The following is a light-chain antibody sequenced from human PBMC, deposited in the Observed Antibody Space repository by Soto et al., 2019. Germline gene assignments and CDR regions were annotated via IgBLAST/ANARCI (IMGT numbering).Light chain of an antibody. CDR2: KAS. CDR1: QSISTW. V-gene: IGKV1-5*03. J-gene: IGKJ4*01. CDR3: QQYKSVSLLT. Sequence: DIQMKQSPSTLSASVGDRVTITFRASQSISTWLAWYQQKPGKAPKLLIYKASSLESGVPSRFSGSGSGTEFTLTISSLQPDDFATYYCQQYKSVSLLTFGGGTKVDVK.